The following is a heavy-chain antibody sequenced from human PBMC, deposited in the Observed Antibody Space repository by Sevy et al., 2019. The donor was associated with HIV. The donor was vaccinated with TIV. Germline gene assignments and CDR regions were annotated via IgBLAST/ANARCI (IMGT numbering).Heavy chain of an antibody. CDR2: FDPEDGET. CDR1: GYTLTQLS. Sequence: ASVKVSCKVSGYTLTQLSMHWVRQAPGKGLEWMGGFDPEDGETIYAQKFQGRVTMTEDTSTDTAYMELSSLRSEDTAVYYCATVLGYSPYYFDYWGQGTLVTVSS. J-gene: IGHJ4*02. D-gene: IGHD3-22*01. V-gene: IGHV1-24*01. CDR3: ATVLGYSPYYFDY.